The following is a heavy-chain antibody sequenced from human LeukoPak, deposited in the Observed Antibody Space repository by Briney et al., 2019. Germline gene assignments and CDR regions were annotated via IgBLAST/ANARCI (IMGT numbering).Heavy chain of an antibody. CDR3: ARDANNYYDSSGYYPNDY. D-gene: IGHD3-22*01. J-gene: IGHJ4*02. Sequence: GGSLRLSCAASGFTFSDYYMSWIRQAPGKGLDGVSYISSSGSTIYYADSVKGRFTISRDNAKNSLYLQMNRLRAEDTAVYYCARDANNYYDSSGYYPNDYWGQGTLVTVSS. V-gene: IGHV3-11*04. CDR1: GFTFSDYY. CDR2: ISSSGSTI.